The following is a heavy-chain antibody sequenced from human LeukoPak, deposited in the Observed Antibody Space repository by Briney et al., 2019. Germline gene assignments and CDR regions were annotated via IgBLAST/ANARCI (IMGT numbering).Heavy chain of an antibody. CDR3: ARASWVSSTDAVR. D-gene: IGHD3-16*01. J-gene: IGHJ4*02. V-gene: IGHV3-23*01. Sequence: GGSLRLSCAASGLSFSSFAMRWVGQGPGRGLEWVSSIIGNGETFYADSVKGRFTLSSDSSRNTVYFQLNNLRVEDTAIYYCARASWVSSTDAVRWGQGTLVTVSS. CDR1: GLSFSSFA. CDR2: IIGNGET.